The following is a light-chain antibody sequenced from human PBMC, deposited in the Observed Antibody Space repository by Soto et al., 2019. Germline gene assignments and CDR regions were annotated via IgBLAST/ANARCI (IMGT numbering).Light chain of an antibody. CDR2: GAS. Sequence: IVLTQSPGTLSLSPGERATLSCRASQSVSSYLAWYQQKPGQAPRLLIHGASNRASGIPDRFSGSGSGTDFTLTISRLEPEDFAVYYCQQYGSSPRTFGQGTKVDIK. V-gene: IGKV3-20*01. CDR1: QSVSSY. CDR3: QQYGSSPRT. J-gene: IGKJ1*01.